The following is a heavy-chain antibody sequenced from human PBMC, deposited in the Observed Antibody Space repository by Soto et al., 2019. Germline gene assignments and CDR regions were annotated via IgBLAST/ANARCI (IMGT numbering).Heavy chain of an antibody. J-gene: IGHJ4*02. CDR3: ARQSPKPPRSTRDY. CDR2: IIPIFGTA. CDR1: GGTFSSYA. V-gene: IGHV1-69*13. Sequence: GASVKVSCKASGGTFSSYAISWVRQAPGQGLEWMGGIIPIFGTANYAQKFQGRVTITADESTSTAYMELRSLRSDDTAVYYCARQSPKPPRSTRDYWGQGTLVTVS.